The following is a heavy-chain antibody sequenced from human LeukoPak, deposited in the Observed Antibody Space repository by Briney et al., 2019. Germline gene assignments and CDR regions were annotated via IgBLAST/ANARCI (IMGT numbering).Heavy chain of an antibody. CDR1: GFTFDDYA. CDR2: ISWNSGSI. D-gene: IGHD3-3*01. Sequence: GRSLRLSCAASGFTFDDYAMHWVRQAPGKGLEWVSGISWNSGSIGYADSVKGRFTISRDNAKNSLYLQMNSLRAEDTAVYYCARDSLIDYDFWSGYVNWFDPWGQGTLVTVSS. V-gene: IGHV3-9*01. CDR3: ARDSLIDYDFWSGYVNWFDP. J-gene: IGHJ5*02.